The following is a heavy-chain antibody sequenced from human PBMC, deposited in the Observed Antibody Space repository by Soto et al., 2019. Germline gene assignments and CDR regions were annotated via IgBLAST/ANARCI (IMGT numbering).Heavy chain of an antibody. CDR2: ISSSSSTM. CDR3: ARDPADYSDYNNWFDP. CDR1: GFTFSSYS. V-gene: IGHV3-48*01. Sequence: GGSLRLSCAASGFTFSSYSMNWVRQAPGRGLEWLSYISSSSSTMYYADSVKGRFTISRDNAKNSLYLQMNGLRAEDTAVYYCARDPADYSDYNNWFDPWGQGTLVTVSS. D-gene: IGHD4-17*01. J-gene: IGHJ5*02.